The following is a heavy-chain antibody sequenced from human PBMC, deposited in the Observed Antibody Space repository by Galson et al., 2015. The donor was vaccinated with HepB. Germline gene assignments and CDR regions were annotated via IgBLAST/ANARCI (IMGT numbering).Heavy chain of an antibody. CDR3: ASPPASGYGGKWDAFDM. D-gene: IGHD4-23*01. Sequence: SLRLSCAASGFTFSTYAMHWVRQAPGKGLEWVGVISDDGSNVYYGDSVEGRFTISRDNSKKTLYLQMNSLRTEDTAMYYCASPPASGYGGKWDAFDMWGQGTMLTVSS. V-gene: IGHV3-30-3*01. J-gene: IGHJ3*02. CDR2: ISDDGSNV. CDR1: GFTFSTYA.